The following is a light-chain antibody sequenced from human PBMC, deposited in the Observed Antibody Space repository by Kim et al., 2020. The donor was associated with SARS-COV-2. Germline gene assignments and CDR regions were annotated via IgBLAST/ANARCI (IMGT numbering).Light chain of an antibody. J-gene: IGKJ1*01. Sequence: DIQMTQSPSTLSASVGDRVTITCRASQNINSWLAWYQQKPGRVPKLLIYDASSLERGVPSRFSGSGSGTEFTFTISNLQPDDFATYYCQQYNRYWTWTFGQGTKVDIK. CDR1: QNINSW. V-gene: IGKV1-5*01. CDR2: DAS. CDR3: QQYNRYWTWT.